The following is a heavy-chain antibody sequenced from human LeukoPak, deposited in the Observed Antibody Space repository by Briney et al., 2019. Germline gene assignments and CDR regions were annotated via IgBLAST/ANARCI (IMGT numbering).Heavy chain of an antibody. CDR3: ARALWVGESALDY. CDR1: GGSISSHY. D-gene: IGHD3-10*01. J-gene: IGHJ4*02. Sequence: SETLSLTCTVSGGSISSHYWSWIRQPPGKGLEWIGYIYYSGSTNYNPSLKSRVTISVDTSKNQFSLKLSSVTAADTAVYYCARALWVGESALDYWGQGTLVTVSS. V-gene: IGHV4-59*11. CDR2: IYYSGST.